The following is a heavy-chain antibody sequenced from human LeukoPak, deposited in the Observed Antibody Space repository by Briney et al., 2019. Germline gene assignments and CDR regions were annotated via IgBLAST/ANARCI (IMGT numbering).Heavy chain of an antibody. Sequence: PSETLSLTCIVSGASISDYYWSWIRQPAGKGLEWIGRIDTSGSTNYKPSLESRLTMSVDTSKRQFSLRLTSVTAADTAVYYCARAGVGSWTHRYYYYGMDVWGQGTTVTVSS. CDR3: ARAGVGSWTHRYYYYGMDV. CDR2: IDTSGST. D-gene: IGHD6-13*01. V-gene: IGHV4-4*07. CDR1: GASISDYY. J-gene: IGHJ6*02.